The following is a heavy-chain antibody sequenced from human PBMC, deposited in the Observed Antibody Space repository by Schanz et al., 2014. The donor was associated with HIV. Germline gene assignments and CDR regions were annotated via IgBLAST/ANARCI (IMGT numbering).Heavy chain of an antibody. V-gene: IGHV1-69*13. CDR1: GYTFISYG. D-gene: IGHD2-21*02. CDR3: TRAYCGADCSRFYYYGTDV. J-gene: IGHJ6*02. Sequence: QVQLVQSGTEVKKPGASVKVSCKASGYTFISYGISWVRQAPGQGLEWMGGIVPIFGTTNYAQRFQGRVSITADESTSTAYMELSGLRSEDTAVYYCTRAYCGADCSRFYYYGTDVWGQGTTVTVSS. CDR2: IVPIFGTT.